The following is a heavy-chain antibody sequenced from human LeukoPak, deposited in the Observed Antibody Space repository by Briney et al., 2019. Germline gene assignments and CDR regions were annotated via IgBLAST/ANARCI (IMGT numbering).Heavy chain of an antibody. Sequence: HPGGSLRLSCAASGFTVSSNYMSWVRQAPGKGLEWVSVIYSGGSTYYADSVKGRFTISRDNSKNTLYLQMNSLRAEDTAVYYCARGAADYYFDYWGQGTLVTVSP. CDR2: IYSGGST. V-gene: IGHV3-53*01. CDR3: ARGAADYYFDY. J-gene: IGHJ4*02. D-gene: IGHD2-15*01. CDR1: GFTVSSNY.